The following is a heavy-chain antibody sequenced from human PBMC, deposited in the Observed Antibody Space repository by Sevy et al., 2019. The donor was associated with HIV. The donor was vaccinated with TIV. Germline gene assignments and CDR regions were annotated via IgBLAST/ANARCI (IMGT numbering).Heavy chain of an antibody. V-gene: IGHV3-21*01. J-gene: IGHJ4*02. CDR3: ARVGGDYEYVWGNFRSSSDY. CDR2: ISSGSSDI. CDR1: GFPFGSYT. Sequence: GGSLRLSCEASGFPFGSYTMTWVRQAPGKGLQWVASISSGSSDIHYAGSVKGRFTISRDKAKHSLDLKMNSLRAEDTAVYYFARVGGDYEYVWGNFRSSSDYWGQGTPVTVSS. D-gene: IGHD3-16*02.